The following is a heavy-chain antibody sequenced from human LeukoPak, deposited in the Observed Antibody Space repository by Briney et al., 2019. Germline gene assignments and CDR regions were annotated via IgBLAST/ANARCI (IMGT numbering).Heavy chain of an antibody. D-gene: IGHD2-2*01. CDR3: ARGAGYCSSTSCQNYYYYYGMDV. J-gene: IGHJ6*02. V-gene: IGHV4-31*03. CDR1: GGSISSGGYY. Sequence: SQTLSLTCTVSGGSISSGGYYWSWIRQHPGKGLEGIGYIYYSGSTYYNPSLKSRVTISVDTSKNQFSLKLSSVTAADTAVYYCARGAGYCSSTSCQNYYYYYGMDVWGQGTTVTVSS. CDR2: IYYSGST.